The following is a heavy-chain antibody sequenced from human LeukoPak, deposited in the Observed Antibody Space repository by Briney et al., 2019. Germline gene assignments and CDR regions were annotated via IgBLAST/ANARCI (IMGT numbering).Heavy chain of an antibody. J-gene: IGHJ4*02. CDR1: EFTFSSYS. D-gene: IGHD6-13*01. Sequence: GGSLRLSCAASEFTFSSYSMNWVRQAPGKGLEWVSSISSSSSYIYYADSVKGRFTISRDNAKNSLYLQMNSLRAEDTAVYYCARLIAAAGIDYWGQGTLVTVSS. CDR2: ISSSSSYI. V-gene: IGHV3-21*01. CDR3: ARLIAAAGIDY.